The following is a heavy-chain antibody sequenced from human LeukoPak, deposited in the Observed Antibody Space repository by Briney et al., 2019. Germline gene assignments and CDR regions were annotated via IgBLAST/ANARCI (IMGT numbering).Heavy chain of an antibody. V-gene: IGHV4-31*03. CDR2: IYYTGNT. J-gene: IGHJ4*02. CDR1: GGSISSGGYY. CDR3: AKDSRRSYFDY. D-gene: IGHD3-10*01. Sequence: SETLSLTCTVSGGSISSGGYYWSWIRQHPGKGLEWIGYIYYTGNTYYNPSLKSRVTLSVDTSKNQFSLNLSSVTAADTAVYFCAKDSRRSYFDYWGRETLVTVSS.